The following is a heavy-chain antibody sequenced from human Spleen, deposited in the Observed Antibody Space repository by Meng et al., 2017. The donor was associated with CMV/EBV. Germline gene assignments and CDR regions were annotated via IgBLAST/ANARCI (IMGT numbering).Heavy chain of an antibody. CDR2: ISGYNGNT. V-gene: IGHV1-18*04. Sequence: GESLKISCKTSGYTFTRDGISWVRQAPGQGLEWLGWISGYNGNTNYAQKLQGRVTMTTETSTSTAYMELRSLTYDDAAVYYCTRDQYATSVGDDWGQGTLVTVSS. J-gene: IGHJ4*02. CDR3: TRDQYATSVGDD. D-gene: IGHD2-8*01. CDR1: GYTFTRDG.